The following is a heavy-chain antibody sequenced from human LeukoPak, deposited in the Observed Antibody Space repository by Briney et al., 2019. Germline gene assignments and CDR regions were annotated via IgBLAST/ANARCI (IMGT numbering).Heavy chain of an antibody. J-gene: IGHJ4*02. D-gene: IGHD3-22*01. CDR2: IYYNGVT. V-gene: IGHV4-59*12. CDR1: GGSFTSFY. Sequence: SETLSLTCTFSGGSFTSFYWNWIRQPPGEGLEWIGCIYYNGVTNYNPSLKSRVTISVDTSKNQFSLKLSSVTAADTAVYYCASSPHYYDSSGYYFDYWGQGTLVTVSS. CDR3: ASSPHYYDSSGYYFDY.